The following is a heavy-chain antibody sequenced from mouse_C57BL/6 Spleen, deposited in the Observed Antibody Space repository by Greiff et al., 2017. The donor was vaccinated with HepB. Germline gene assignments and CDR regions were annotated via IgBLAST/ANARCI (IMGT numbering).Heavy chain of an antibody. J-gene: IGHJ3*01. D-gene: IGHD1-1*01. V-gene: IGHV14-3*01. CDR2: IDPANGNT. CDR1: GFNIKNTY. Sequence: EVKLVESVAELVRPGASVKLSCTASGFNIKNTYMHWVKQRPEQGLEWIGRIDPANGNTKYAPKFQGKATITADTSSNTAYLQLSSLTSEDTAIYYCARNYGSSYPFAYWGQGTLVTVSA. CDR3: ARNYGSSYPFAY.